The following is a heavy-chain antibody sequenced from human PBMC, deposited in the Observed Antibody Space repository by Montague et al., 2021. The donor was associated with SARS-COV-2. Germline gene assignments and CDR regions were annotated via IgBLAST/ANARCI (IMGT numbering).Heavy chain of an antibody. J-gene: IGHJ4*02. V-gene: IGHV3-30*04. Sequence: SLRLSCAASGFTFSSYAMHWVRQAPGKGLEWVAVISYDGSNKYYADSVRGRFTISREMNSLRAEDTAVYYCARDNYDYVWGSYRYIYWGQGALDTVSS. CDR2: ISYDGSNK. CDR1: GFTFSSYA. CDR3: ARDNYDYVWGSYRYIY. D-gene: IGHD3-16*02.